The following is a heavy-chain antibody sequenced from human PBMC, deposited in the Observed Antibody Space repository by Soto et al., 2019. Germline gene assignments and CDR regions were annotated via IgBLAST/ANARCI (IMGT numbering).Heavy chain of an antibody. CDR2: ISYDGSKK. CDR3: ARGEREEISVVIGARPGEYGVDV. CDR1: GFTFRIYA. J-gene: IGHJ6*02. D-gene: IGHD2-15*01. Sequence: QVQLVESGGGVVQPGRSLRLSCAASGFTFRIYAMHWVRQAPGKGLAGVAVISYDGSKKFYRDSVKGRFTISRDNSQNSLSLEINSRRYEYTAVYYCARGEREEISVVIGARPGEYGVDVWGHGTTVTGSS. V-gene: IGHV3-30-3*01.